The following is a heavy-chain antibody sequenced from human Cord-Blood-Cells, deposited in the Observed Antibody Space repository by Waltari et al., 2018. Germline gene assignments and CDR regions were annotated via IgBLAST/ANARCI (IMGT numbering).Heavy chain of an antibody. CDR3: ARERIVGATGWFDP. V-gene: IGHV4-4*07. Sequence: QVQLQESGPGLVKPSETLSLTCTVPGGPISRYYWSWLRQPAGKGLEWIGRIYTSGSTNYNPSLKSRVTMSVDTSKNQFSLKLSSVTAADTAVYYCARERIVGATGWFDPWGQGTLVTVSS. CDR2: IYTSGST. J-gene: IGHJ5*02. CDR1: GGPISRYY. D-gene: IGHD1-26*01.